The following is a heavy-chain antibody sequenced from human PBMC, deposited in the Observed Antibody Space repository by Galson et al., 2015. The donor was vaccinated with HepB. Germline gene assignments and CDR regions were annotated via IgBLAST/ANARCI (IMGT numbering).Heavy chain of an antibody. V-gene: IGHV1-69*02. CDR3: ARSPTGPGGLDV. Sequence: SVKVSCKASGGTFRSYTFSWVRQAPGQGLEWKGRIIPILGIINYAQSFQGRLTITADKTTSTVYMELSSLRSEDTAVYYCARSPTGPGGLDVWGQGTTVTVSS. CDR1: GGTFRSYT. CDR2: IIPILGII. J-gene: IGHJ6*02. D-gene: IGHD4-17*01.